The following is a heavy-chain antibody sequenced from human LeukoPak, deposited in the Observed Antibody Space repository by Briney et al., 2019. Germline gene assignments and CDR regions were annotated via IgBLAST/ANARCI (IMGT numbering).Heavy chain of an antibody. CDR2: IHPEGNEK. Sequence: PGGSLRLSCAASGFTFSSYSMNWVRQAPGRGLEWVANIHPEGNEKYHVESVKGRFTISRDNTKNLLFLQMNGLRVEDTAVYYCARGDAFSGDHWGRGTLVTVSS. V-gene: IGHV3-7*04. CDR1: GFTFSSYS. J-gene: IGHJ4*02. CDR3: ARGDAFSGDH.